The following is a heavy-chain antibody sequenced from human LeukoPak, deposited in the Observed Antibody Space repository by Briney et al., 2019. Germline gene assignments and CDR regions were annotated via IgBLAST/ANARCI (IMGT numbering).Heavy chain of an antibody. Sequence: GGSLRLCWAAAGITFSSYWRSWVRQARGKGLEFVANIKEVGREEYDVDSEKGRFSISRDNAKTSLYLQMNSLRAEDTAVYYCARDWLAGNPYHAFDLWGKGTMVTVSS. V-gene: IGHV3-7*01. CDR1: GITFSSYW. CDR2: IKEVGREE. D-gene: IGHD3-22*01. CDR3: ARDWLAGNPYHAFDL. J-gene: IGHJ3*01.